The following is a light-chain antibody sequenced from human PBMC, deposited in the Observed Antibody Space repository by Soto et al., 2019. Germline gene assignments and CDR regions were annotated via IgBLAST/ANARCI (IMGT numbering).Light chain of an antibody. CDR3: QQYNSYSRT. CDR2: DAS. J-gene: IGKJ1*01. CDR1: QSISNW. V-gene: IGKV1-5*01. Sequence: DIQMTQSPSTLSASVGDRVTITCRASQSISNWLAWYQQKPGKAPKLLIYDASSLESGFSLRFSGSGSGTEFTLTISSLQPDDFATYYCQQYNSYSRTFGQGTKVDIK.